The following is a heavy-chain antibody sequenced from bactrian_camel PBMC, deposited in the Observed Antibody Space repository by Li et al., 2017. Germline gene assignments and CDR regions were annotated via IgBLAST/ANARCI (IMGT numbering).Heavy chain of an antibody. CDR3: AADHPVYGLPWGECPKFGY. V-gene: IGHV3S9*01. Sequence: HVQLVESGGGSVQAGESLTLSCAMSGYTYSCHCMAWFRQIPGKERGGLAAFDTDGLRHYADSVKGRFAITRDDAKNTVYLQMNSLKPEDTAVCYCAADHPVYGLPWGECPKFGYWGQGTQVT. CDR2: FDTDGLR. CDR1: GYTYSCHC. D-gene: IGHD3*01. J-gene: IGHJ6*01.